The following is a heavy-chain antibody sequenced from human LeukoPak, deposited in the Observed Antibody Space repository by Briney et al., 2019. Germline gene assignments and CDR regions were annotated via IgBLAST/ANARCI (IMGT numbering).Heavy chain of an antibody. J-gene: IGHJ4*02. Sequence: SETLSLTCTVSGGSISSYYWSWIREPPGKGLEWIGYIYYSGSTNYNPSLKSRVTISVDTSKNQFSLKLSSVTAADTAVYYCARGAYGDPTSFDYWGQGTLVTVSS. V-gene: IGHV4-59*01. CDR3: ARGAYGDPTSFDY. D-gene: IGHD4-17*01. CDR2: IYYSGST. CDR1: GGSISSYY.